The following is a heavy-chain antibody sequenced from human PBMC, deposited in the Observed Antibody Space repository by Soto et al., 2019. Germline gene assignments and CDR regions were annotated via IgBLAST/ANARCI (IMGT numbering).Heavy chain of an antibody. D-gene: IGHD3-10*01. CDR3: LVWFGEQLVGIMDV. Sequence: GGSLRLSCSASGFTFSSYAMHWVRQAPGKGLEYVSAISSNGGSTYYADSVMGRFTISRDNSKNTLYLQMSSLRAEDTAVYYCLVWFGEQLVGIMDVWGQGTTVTVSS. CDR2: ISSNGGST. V-gene: IGHV3-64D*08. J-gene: IGHJ6*02. CDR1: GFTFSSYA.